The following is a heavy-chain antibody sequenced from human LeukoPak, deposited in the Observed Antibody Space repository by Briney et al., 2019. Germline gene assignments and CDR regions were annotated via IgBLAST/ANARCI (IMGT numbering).Heavy chain of an antibody. V-gene: IGHV3-30*18. Sequence: GGSLRLSCAASGFTFSSYGMHWVRQAPGKGLQWVAVISYDGSNKYYADSVNGRFTISRDNSKNTLYLQMNSLRAEDTAVYYCAKDRRSEPLYYYYGMDVWGQGTTVTVSS. CDR1: GFTFSSYG. CDR3: AKDRRSEPLYYYYGMDV. D-gene: IGHD1-26*01. J-gene: IGHJ6*02. CDR2: ISYDGSNK.